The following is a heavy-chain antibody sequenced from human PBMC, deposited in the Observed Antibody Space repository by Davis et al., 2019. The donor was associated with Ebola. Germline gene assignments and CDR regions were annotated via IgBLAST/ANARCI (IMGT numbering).Heavy chain of an antibody. D-gene: IGHD2-2*01. CDR2: INPSGGST. CDR3: ARAYCSSTSCYLYFDY. Sequence: ASVKVSCKASGYTFTGYYMHWVRQAPGQGLEWMGIINPSGGSTSYAQKFQGRVTMTRDTSTSTVYMELSSLRSEDTAVYYCARAYCSSTSCYLYFDYWGQGTLVTVSS. V-gene: IGHV1-46*01. CDR1: GYTFTGYY. J-gene: IGHJ4*02.